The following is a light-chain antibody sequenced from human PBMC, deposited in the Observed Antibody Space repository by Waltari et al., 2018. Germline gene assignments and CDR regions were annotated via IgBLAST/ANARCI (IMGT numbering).Light chain of an antibody. V-gene: IGLV7-46*01. CDR1: TGPVTSDNY. Sequence: QAVVTQEPSLTVSPGGTVTLTCASSTGPVTSDNYTYWFQQKPGQVPRTLIYDTSDKHSWPPTRCAGSLVGGKAALTLSGAHPEDEADYYCLVGYSGVVVIGGGTKLTVL. CDR2: DTS. J-gene: IGLJ2*01. CDR3: LVGYSGVVV.